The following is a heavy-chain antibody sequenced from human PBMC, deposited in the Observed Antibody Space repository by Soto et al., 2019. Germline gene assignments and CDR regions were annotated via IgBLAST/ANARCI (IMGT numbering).Heavy chain of an antibody. CDR3: AKDTSYSGYDYYYYYGMDV. V-gene: IGHV3-9*01. J-gene: IGHJ6*02. CDR2: ISWNSGSI. D-gene: IGHD5-12*01. CDR1: GFTFDDYA. Sequence: GGSLRLSCAASGFTFDDYAMHWVRQAPGKGLEWVSGISWNSGSIGYADSVKGRFTISRDNAKNSLYLQMNSLRAEDTALYYCAKDTSYSGYDYYYYYGMDVWGQGTTVTVSS.